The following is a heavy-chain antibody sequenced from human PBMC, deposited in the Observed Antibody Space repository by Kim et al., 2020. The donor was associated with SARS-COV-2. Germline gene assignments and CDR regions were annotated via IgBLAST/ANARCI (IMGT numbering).Heavy chain of an antibody. CDR1: GFSFTDYY. CDR3: TSDFVGAWGAFHL. CDR2: ISESGTVT. J-gene: IGHJ3*01. Sequence: GGSLRLSCAASGFSFTDYYMTWIRQPPGKGLEWVSYISESGTVTYYTDSVKGRFTISRDNAKSSVYLQMNNLRAEDTAVYWCTSDFVGAWGAFHLWGQGAMVTVSS. D-gene: IGHD3-16*01. V-gene: IGHV3-11*01.